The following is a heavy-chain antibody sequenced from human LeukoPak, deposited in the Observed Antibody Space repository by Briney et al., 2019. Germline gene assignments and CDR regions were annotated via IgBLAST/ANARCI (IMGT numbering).Heavy chain of an antibody. D-gene: IGHD5-12*01. J-gene: IGHJ6*03. CDR3: ARSRSGYGNLYYYYYYMDV. Sequence: ASVKVSCKASGYTFTSYGISWVRQAPGQGLEWMGWISAYNGNTNYAQKLQGRVTMATDTSTSTAYMELSSLRSEDTAVYYCARSRSGYGNLYYYYYYMDVWGKGTTVTVSS. CDR1: GYTFTSYG. V-gene: IGHV1-18*01. CDR2: ISAYNGNT.